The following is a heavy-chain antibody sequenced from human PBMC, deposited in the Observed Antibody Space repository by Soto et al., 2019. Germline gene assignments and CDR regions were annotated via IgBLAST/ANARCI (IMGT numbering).Heavy chain of an antibody. CDR1: GLIFSDCY. D-gene: IGHD3-10*01. CDR2: ISSSGSSI. CDR3: ARVRFGEWGYAMDV. Sequence: QVQLVESGGGLVKPGGSLRLSCAASGLIFSDCYMNWIRQAPGKGLEWVSYISSSGSSINYAGSVKGRFTISRDNAKNSLYLQMNSLRAEDTAMYYCARVRFGEWGYAMDVWGQGTTVTVS. J-gene: IGHJ6*02. V-gene: IGHV3-11*01.